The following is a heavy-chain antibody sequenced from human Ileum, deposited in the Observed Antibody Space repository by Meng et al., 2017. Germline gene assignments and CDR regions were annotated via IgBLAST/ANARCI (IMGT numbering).Heavy chain of an antibody. CDR2: IYPGDSDT. Sequence: KVSCKGSGYSFTNYWIAWVRQMPGKGLEWMGIIYPGDSDTRYSPSFQGQVTISADKSISTAYLQWSSLKASDTAIYYCARLRRVAVAGTSIGASDIWGQGTLVTVSS. CDR1: GYSFTNYW. J-gene: IGHJ3*02. CDR3: ARLRRVAVAGTSIGASDI. D-gene: IGHD6-19*01. V-gene: IGHV5-51*01.